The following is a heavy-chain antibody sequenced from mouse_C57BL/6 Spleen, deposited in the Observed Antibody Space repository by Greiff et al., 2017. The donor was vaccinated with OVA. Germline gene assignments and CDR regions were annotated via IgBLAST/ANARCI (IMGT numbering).Heavy chain of an antibody. CDR3: AREGPYYSKGFAY. J-gene: IGHJ3*01. D-gene: IGHD2-5*01. Sequence: VQLQQPGAELVRPGTSVKLSCKASGYTFTSYWMHWVKQRPGQGLEWIGVIDPSDSYTNYNQKFKGKATLTVDTSSSTAYMQLSSLTSEDSAVYYCAREGPYYSKGFAYWGQGTLVTVSA. V-gene: IGHV1-59*01. CDR2: IDPSDSYT. CDR1: GYTFTSYW.